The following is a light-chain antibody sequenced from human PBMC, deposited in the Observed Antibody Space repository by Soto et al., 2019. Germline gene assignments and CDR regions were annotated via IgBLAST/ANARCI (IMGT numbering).Light chain of an antibody. V-gene: IGKV1-8*01. CDR3: QQVYVYPST. J-gene: IGKJ4*01. CDR1: QGISSY. CDR2: AAS. Sequence: AIRMTQSPSSLSASTGDRVTITCRASQGISSYLAWYQQKPGKAPKLLIYAASTLQSGVPSRFSGSGSGTDFTLTISCLQSEDFATYYCQQVYVYPSTFGGGTKVEIK.